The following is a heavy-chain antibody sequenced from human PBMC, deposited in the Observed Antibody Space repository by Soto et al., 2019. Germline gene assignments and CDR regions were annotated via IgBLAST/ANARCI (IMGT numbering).Heavy chain of an antibody. CDR1: GFSLSTSGVG. V-gene: IGHV2-5*02. CDR3: AHITVTTNWFDP. D-gene: IGHD4-17*01. J-gene: IGHJ5*02. Sequence: QITLKESGPTLVKPTQTLTLTCTFSGFSLSTSGVGVGWIRQPPGKALEWLALICWDDDKRYSPSLKSRLTITKDTSKNQVVLTMTNMDSVDTATYYCAHITVTTNWFDPWGQGTLVTVSS. CDR2: ICWDDDK.